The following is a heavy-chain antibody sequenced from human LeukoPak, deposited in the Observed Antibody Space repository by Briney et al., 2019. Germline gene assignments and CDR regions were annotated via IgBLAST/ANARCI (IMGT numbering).Heavy chain of an antibody. D-gene: IGHD1-26*01. CDR1: EFSFGSYA. J-gene: IGHJ6*03. Sequence: PGGSLRLSCAASEFSFGSYAMSWVRQAPGKGLQWVSGISGSGDSTYYADSVNGRFTISRYNSKNTLYLQMISLRAEDTAVYYCAKGVGCYFRRVTDYYYYMDVWGKGTTVTVSS. V-gene: IGHV3-23*01. CDR3: AKGVGCYFRRVTDYYYYMDV. CDR2: ISGSGDST.